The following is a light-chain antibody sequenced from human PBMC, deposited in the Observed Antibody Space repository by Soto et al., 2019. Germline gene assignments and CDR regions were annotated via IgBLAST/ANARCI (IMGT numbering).Light chain of an antibody. CDR3: QQYYSAPWT. V-gene: IGKV4-1*01. J-gene: IGKJ1*01. Sequence: DIVMTQSPDSLAVSLGERATINCKSSQSVLYSSNNKNYLAWYQQKLGQPPKLLIYWASTRESGVPDRFSGSGSGTDFTLTINSLQAEDVAVYYCQQYYSAPWTFGQGAKVEI. CDR1: QSVLYSSNNKNY. CDR2: WAS.